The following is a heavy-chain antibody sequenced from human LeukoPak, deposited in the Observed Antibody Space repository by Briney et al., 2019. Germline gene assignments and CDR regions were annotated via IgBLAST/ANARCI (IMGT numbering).Heavy chain of an antibody. CDR2: IYYSGST. Sequence: SETMSLTCTVSGGTISRYYWSWIQQPPGKGLEWIGYIYYSGSTNYNPSLKSRLTISVDTTKNQFSLKLSSVTAADTAVYYCARQKQYGYAPDFDYWGQGTLVTVSS. CDR1: GGTISRYY. V-gene: IGHV4-59*08. J-gene: IGHJ4*02. D-gene: IGHD2-2*01. CDR3: ARQKQYGYAPDFDY.